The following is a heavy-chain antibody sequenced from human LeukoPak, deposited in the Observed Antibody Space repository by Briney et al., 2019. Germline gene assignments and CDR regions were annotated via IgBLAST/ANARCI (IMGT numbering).Heavy chain of an antibody. J-gene: IGHJ5*02. CDR3: AREIDGYNTPNWFDP. D-gene: IGHD5-24*01. CDR1: GFTFSSYE. CDR2: ISSSGSTI. Sequence: GGSLRLSCAASGFTFSSYETNWVRQAPGKGLEWVSYISSSGSTIYYADSMKGRFTISRDNAKNSLYLQMNSLRAEDTAVYYCAREIDGYNTPNWFDPWGQGTLVTVSS. V-gene: IGHV3-48*03.